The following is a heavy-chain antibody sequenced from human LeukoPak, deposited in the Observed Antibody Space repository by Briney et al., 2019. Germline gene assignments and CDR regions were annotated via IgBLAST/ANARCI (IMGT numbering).Heavy chain of an antibody. Sequence: GGSLRLSCAASGFTFSSYWMSWVRQAPGKGLEWVANIKQDGSEEYYVDSVKGRFTISRDNSKNTLYLQMNSLRAEDTAVYYCAKNKGQVGASDYWGQGTLVTVSS. J-gene: IGHJ4*02. CDR3: AKNKGQVGASDY. CDR1: GFTFSSYW. D-gene: IGHD1-26*01. V-gene: IGHV3-7*01. CDR2: IKQDGSEE.